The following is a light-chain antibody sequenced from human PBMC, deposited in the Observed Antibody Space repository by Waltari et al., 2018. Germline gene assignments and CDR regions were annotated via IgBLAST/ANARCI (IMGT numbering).Light chain of an antibody. V-gene: IGLV2-14*03. J-gene: IGLJ3*02. CDR3: SAYSTTSTWV. Sequence: QSPLTQPASLSGSPGQSITISCSGSRSDIGYYNYVAWYQQHPDRAPKLIIYDVSYRPSGVSDRFSGSKSGNKASLTISGLQAEDEADYYCSAYSTTSTWVFGGGTKVTVL. CDR2: DVS. CDR1: RSDIGYYNY.